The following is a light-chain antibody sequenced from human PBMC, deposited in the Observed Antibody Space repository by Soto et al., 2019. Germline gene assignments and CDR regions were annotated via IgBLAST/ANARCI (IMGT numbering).Light chain of an antibody. V-gene: IGKV3-20*01. CDR3: QQYGSSPPWT. J-gene: IGKJ1*01. CDR2: GIS. CDR1: QNLNHNY. Sequence: LAPSSGTQLLSPRARATPSFRAIQNLNHNYFAWYQQKPGQGPRLLIYGISTRAAGIPDRFSGSGSGTDFTLTISRLEPEDFAVYYCQQYGSSPPWTFGQGTKVDIK.